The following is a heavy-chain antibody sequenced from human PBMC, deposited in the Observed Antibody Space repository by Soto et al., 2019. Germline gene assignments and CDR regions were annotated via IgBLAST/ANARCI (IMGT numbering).Heavy chain of an antibody. CDR2: ISAYNGNT. Sequence: KVSSKASRETCGSISIRSVRQATGQGLERMGWISAYNGNTNYAQKLQGRVTMTTDTSTSTAYTELRSLRSDDTAVYYCARVSGIAALNFDYWGQGTLLTVSS. CDR3: ARVSGIAALNFDY. V-gene: IGHV1-18*01. CDR1: RETCGSIS. D-gene: IGHD6-6*01. J-gene: IGHJ4*02.